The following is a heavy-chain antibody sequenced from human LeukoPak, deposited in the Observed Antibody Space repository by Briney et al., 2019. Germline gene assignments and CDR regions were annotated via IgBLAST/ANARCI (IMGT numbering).Heavy chain of an antibody. CDR2: ISGSGGST. D-gene: IGHD3-22*01. V-gene: IGHV3-23*01. CDR3: AKDLYYYDSSGYLDYYYYGMDV. CDR1: GFTFSSYA. J-gene: IGHJ6*02. Sequence: PTGGCLRLSCAASGFTFSSYAMSWVRQAPGKGLEWVSAISGSGGSTYYADSVKGRFTISRDNSKNALYLQMNSLRAEDTAVYYCAKDLYYYDSSGYLDYYYYGMDVWGQGTTVTVSS.